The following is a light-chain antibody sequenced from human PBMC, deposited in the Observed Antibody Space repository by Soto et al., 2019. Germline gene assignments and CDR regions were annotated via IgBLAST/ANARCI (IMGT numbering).Light chain of an antibody. V-gene: IGLV2-14*01. CDR2: DVS. CDR3: CSYTSSSTVL. Sequence: ALTQPASVSGSPGQSITISCTGTSSDVGVYDFVSWYQQHPAKAPKLLICDVSYRPSGVSDRFSGSKSGNTASLTISGLQAEDEADYYCCSYTSSSTVLFGGGTKLTVL. J-gene: IGLJ2*01. CDR1: SSDVGVYDF.